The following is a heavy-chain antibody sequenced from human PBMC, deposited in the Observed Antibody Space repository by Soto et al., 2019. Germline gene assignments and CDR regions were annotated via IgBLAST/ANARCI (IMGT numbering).Heavy chain of an antibody. J-gene: IGHJ6*03. CDR2: IYYSGST. D-gene: IGHD2-15*01. CDR3: ARSPDIVVVVAAAPDYYYYMDV. CDR1: GYSFTSYW. Sequence: ESLKISCKGSGYSFTSYWIGWVRQMPGKGLEWIGYIYYSGSTNYNPSLKSRVTISVDTSKNQFSLKLSSVTAADTAVYYCARSPDIVVVVAAAPDYYYYMDVWGKGTTVTVSS. V-gene: IGHV4-59*08.